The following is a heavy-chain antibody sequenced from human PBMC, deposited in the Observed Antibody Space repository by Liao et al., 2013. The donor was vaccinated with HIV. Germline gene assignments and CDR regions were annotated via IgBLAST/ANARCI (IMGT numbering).Heavy chain of an antibody. CDR1: GDLIRRDNYY. Sequence: QVRLQESGPGLVKPSQTLSLTCTVSGDLIRRDNYYWTWIRQPAGKGLEWIGHIYTGMSTTGTTNYNPSLKSRVSISADTSSNHVSLKLTSVTAADTAVYYCARARGIAAPMDVWGKGTTVTVSS. D-gene: IGHD6-13*01. V-gene: IGHV4-61*02. CDR3: ARARGIAAPMDV. CDR2: IYTGMSTTGTT. J-gene: IGHJ6*03.